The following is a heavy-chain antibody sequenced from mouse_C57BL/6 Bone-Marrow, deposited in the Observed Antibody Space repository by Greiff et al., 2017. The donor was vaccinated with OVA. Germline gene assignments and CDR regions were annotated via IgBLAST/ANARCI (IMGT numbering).Heavy chain of an antibody. J-gene: IGHJ2*01. D-gene: IGHD2-1*01. CDR3: ARGGNYSYYFDY. CDR2: IDPSDSYT. CDR1: GYTFTSYW. Sequence: VQLQQPGAELVMPGASVKLSCKASGYTFTSYWMHWVKQRPGQGLEWIGEIDPSDSYTTYNQKFKGKSTLTVDKSSSTAYMQLSSLTSEDSAVYYCARGGNYSYYFDYWGQGTTLTVSS. V-gene: IGHV1-69*01.